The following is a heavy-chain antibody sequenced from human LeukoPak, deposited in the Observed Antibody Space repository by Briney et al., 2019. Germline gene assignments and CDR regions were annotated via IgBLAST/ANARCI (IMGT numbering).Heavy chain of an antibody. CDR3: ARDGRGEFDS. CDR1: GFTFSSYS. J-gene: IGHJ4*02. V-gene: IGHV3-48*02. CDR2: ISSSSSTI. Sequence: PGGSLRLSCAASGFTFSSYSLSWVCQAPGKGLEWVSYISSSSSTIYHADSVKGRFTISRDNAKNSLYLQMNSLRDEDTAVYYCARDGRGEFDSWGQGTLVTVSS.